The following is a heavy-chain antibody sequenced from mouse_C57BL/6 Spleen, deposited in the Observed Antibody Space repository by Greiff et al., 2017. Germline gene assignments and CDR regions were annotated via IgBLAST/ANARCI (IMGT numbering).Heavy chain of an antibody. Sequence: QVQLKESGPGLVAPSQSLSITCTVSGFSLTSYGVHWVRQPPGKGLEWLVVIWSDGSTTYNSALKSRLSISKDNSKSQVFLKMNSLQTDDTAMYYCARLHYGSSYHYAMDYWGQGTSVTVSS. CDR3: ARLHYGSSYHYAMDY. V-gene: IGHV2-6*03. D-gene: IGHD1-1*01. CDR1: GFSLTSYG. CDR2: IWSDGST. J-gene: IGHJ4*01.